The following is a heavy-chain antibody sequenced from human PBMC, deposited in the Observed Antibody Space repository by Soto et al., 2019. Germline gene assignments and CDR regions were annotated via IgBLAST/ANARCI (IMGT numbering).Heavy chain of an antibody. Sequence: EVQLVESGGGLVQRGGSLRLSCAASGFPLATYWMTWVRQAPGKGLEWVANIKPDGSEKTYLDSVKGRFTISRDDAENSRLLRVNSLRAEDTGVYYCARVAYRWNGKDSWGRGPLVTVSS. D-gene: IGHD1-1*01. J-gene: IGHJ4*02. CDR1: GFPLATYW. CDR3: ARVAYRWNGKDS. V-gene: IGHV3-7*04. CDR2: IKPDGSEK.